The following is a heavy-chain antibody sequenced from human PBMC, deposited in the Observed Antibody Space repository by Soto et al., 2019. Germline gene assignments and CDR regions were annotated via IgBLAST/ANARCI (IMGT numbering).Heavy chain of an antibody. Sequence: GGSLRLSCAASGFSFSSYWMHWVRQAPGKGLEWVSVIYSGGSTYYADSVKGRFTISRDNSKNTLYLQMNSLRAEDTAVYYCARAPALALDYWGQGTLVTVSS. CDR2: IYSGGST. CDR1: GFSFSSYW. CDR3: ARAPALALDY. J-gene: IGHJ4*02. D-gene: IGHD6-13*01. V-gene: IGHV3-66*01.